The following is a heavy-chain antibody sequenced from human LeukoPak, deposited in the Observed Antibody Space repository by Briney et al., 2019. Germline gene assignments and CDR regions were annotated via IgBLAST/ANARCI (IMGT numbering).Heavy chain of an antibody. V-gene: IGHV4-59*02. Sequence: SSETLSLTCNVSGASVSSYYWSWIRQPPGKGLEWIGYIYYTATTNYNPSLKSRVTMPLDTSKTEFSLDATSVTGADTAVYYCATGHSSRWFDYWGRGTLVTVSS. CDR2: IYYTATT. D-gene: IGHD6-19*01. CDR1: GASVSSYY. J-gene: IGHJ4*02. CDR3: ATGHSSRWFDY.